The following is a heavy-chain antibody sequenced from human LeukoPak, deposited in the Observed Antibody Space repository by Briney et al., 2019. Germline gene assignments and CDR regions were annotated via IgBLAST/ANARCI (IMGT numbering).Heavy chain of an antibody. V-gene: IGHV3-30*03. CDR2: ISYDGSNK. CDR1: GFTFSSYG. J-gene: IGHJ3*02. D-gene: IGHD2-2*01. Sequence: GGSLRLSCAASGFTFSSYGMHWVRQAPGKGLEWVAVISYDGSNKYYADSVKGRFTISRDNSKNTLYLQMNSLRAEDTAVYYCATVSMPVPLHAFDIWGQGTMVTVSS. CDR3: ATVSMPVPLHAFDI.